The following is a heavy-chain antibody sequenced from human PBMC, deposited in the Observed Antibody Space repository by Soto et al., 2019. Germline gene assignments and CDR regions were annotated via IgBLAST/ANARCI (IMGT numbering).Heavy chain of an antibody. CDR1: GYTFTSNH. D-gene: IGHD6-6*01. V-gene: IGHV1-46*01. CDR2: MNPSDGST. CDR3: ARAKQIGQYYFDS. J-gene: IGHJ4*02. Sequence: ASVKVSCKVSGYTFTSNHMHWVRQTPGQGLEWMGIMNPSDGSTIYAQKFQGRVSMTRDTSTSTIYMELSSLRSEDTAVYYCARAKQIGQYYFDSWGKGTLFTVSS.